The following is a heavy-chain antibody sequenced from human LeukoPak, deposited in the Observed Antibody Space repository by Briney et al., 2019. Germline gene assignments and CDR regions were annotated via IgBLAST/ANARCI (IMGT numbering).Heavy chain of an antibody. CDR3: ARDPGIAVAGSVYFDY. V-gene: IGHV1-46*01. CDR2: INPSGGST. D-gene: IGHD6-19*01. CDR1: GYTFTSYY. J-gene: IGHJ4*02. Sequence: ASVKVSCKASGYTFTSYYMHWVRQAPGQGLEWMGIINPSGGSTSYAQKFQGRVTMTRDTSTSTVYMELSSLRSEDTAVYYCARDPGIAVAGSVYFDYRGQGTLVTVSS.